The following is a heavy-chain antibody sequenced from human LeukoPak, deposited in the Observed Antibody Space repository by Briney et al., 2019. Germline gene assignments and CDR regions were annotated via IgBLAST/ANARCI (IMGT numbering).Heavy chain of an antibody. Sequence: PGGSLRLPCAASGFTFSGYWMNWVRQAPGKGLEWVANIRQDGSDKYYVDSVKGRFTISRDNAKNSLYMQMNSLRAEDTAVYYCARALTMVRGTSEYWGQGTLVTVSS. V-gene: IGHV3-7*01. D-gene: IGHD3-10*01. CDR2: IRQDGSDK. CDR1: GFTFSGYW. J-gene: IGHJ4*02. CDR3: ARALTMVRGTSEY.